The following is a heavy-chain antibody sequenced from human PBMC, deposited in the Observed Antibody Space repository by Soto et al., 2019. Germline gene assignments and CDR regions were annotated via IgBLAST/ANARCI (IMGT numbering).Heavy chain of an antibody. CDR3: AKDSRIVVVTAPYDY. D-gene: IGHD2-21*02. J-gene: IGHJ4*02. Sequence: QVQLVESGGGVVQPGRSLRLSCAASGFTFSSYGMHWVRQAPGKGLEWVAVISYDGSNKYDADSVKGRFTISRDNSKNTLYLQINSLRAEDTAVYYCAKDSRIVVVTAPYDYWGQGTLVTVSS. V-gene: IGHV3-30*18. CDR2: ISYDGSNK. CDR1: GFTFSSYG.